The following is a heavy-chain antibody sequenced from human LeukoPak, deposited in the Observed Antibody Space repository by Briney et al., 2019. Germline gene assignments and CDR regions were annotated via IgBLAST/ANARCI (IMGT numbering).Heavy chain of an antibody. CDR3: ARDLNWGDSSL. CDR2: ISYDGSNK. Sequence: GRSLRLSCAASGFTFSSYAMHWVRQAPGKGLEWVAVISYDGSNKYYADSAKGRFTISRDNSKNTLYLQMNSLRAEDTAVCYCARDLNWGDSSLWGQGTLVTVSS. D-gene: IGHD7-27*01. CDR1: GFTFSSYA. J-gene: IGHJ4*02. V-gene: IGHV3-30-3*01.